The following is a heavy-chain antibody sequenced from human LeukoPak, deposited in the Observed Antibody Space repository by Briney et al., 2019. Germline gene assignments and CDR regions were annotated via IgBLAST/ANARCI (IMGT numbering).Heavy chain of an antibody. J-gene: IGHJ4*02. CDR3: ARDWVRSSCTD. D-gene: IGHD6-13*01. V-gene: IGHV3-21*01. CDR2: ISSSSSYI. Sequence: PGGSLRLSCAASGVTFSNYSMNWVRQAPGKGLEWVSSISSSSSYIYYADSVKGRFTISRDNAKNSLYLQMNSLRADDTAVYYCARDWVRSSCTDWGQGTLVTVSS. CDR1: GVTFSNYS.